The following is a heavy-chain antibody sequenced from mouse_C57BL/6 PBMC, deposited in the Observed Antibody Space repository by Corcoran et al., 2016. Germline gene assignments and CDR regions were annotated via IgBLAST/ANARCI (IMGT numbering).Heavy chain of an antibody. V-gene: IGHV1-26*01. CDR2: INPNNGGT. Sequence: EVQLQQSGPELVKPGASVKISCKASGYTFTDYYMNWVKQSHGKSLEWIGDINPNNGGTSYNQKFKGKATLTVDKSSSTAYMELRSLTSEDSAVYYCASDYDVGYFDVWGTGTTVTVSS. J-gene: IGHJ1*03. D-gene: IGHD2-4*01. CDR1: GYTFTDYY. CDR3: ASDYDVGYFDV.